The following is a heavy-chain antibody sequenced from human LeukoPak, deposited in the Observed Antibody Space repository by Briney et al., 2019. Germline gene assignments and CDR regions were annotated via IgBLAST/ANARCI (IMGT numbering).Heavy chain of an antibody. CDR1: GGSISSGGYS. V-gene: IGHV4-30-2*01. D-gene: IGHD4-11*01. Sequence: SETLSLTCAVSGGSISSGGYSWSWIRQPPGKGLEWIGYVYHSGSTYYTPSPKSRVTIAVDRSQNQFSLKLSSVTAADTAVYYCARVNRYRNYKFFDYWGQGTLVTVSS. CDR2: VYHSGST. J-gene: IGHJ4*02. CDR3: ARVNRYRNYKFFDY.